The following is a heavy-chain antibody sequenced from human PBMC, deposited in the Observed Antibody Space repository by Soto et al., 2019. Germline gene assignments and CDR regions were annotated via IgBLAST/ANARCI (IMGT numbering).Heavy chain of an antibody. J-gene: IGHJ4*02. D-gene: IGHD2-2*01. CDR2: IDSNADGT. Sequence: EVQLLESGGGLVQPGGSLRLSCAASGFTFSNYAMGWVRQAPGKGLEWVSTIDSNADGTDYADSVKGRFTISRDNSKNTLYLQMNSLRAQDTAVYYCAQAISRDRQIDFWGQGTLVTVSS. CDR3: AQAISRDRQIDF. V-gene: IGHV3-23*01. CDR1: GFTFSNYA.